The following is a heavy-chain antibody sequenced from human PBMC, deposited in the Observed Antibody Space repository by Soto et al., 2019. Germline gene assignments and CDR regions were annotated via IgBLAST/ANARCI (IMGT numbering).Heavy chain of an antibody. J-gene: IGHJ4*02. CDR3: AKDGIRGIHMEQ. CDR1: GFIVGSYP. V-gene: IGHV3-23*01. Sequence: XESLGLAFAGSGFIVGSYPMSWVRQAPGKGLQWVSSISVSADNTYYADSVRGRFNISRDSSKRTLYLQMNSLRAEDTAVYYCAKDGIRGIHMEQWGQGTPVTVSS. D-gene: IGHD1-1*01. CDR2: ISVSADNT.